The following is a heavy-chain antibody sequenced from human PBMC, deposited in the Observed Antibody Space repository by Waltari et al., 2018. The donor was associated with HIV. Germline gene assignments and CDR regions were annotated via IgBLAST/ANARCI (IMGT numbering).Heavy chain of an antibody. D-gene: IGHD3-10*01. CDR2: ICSSGSTI. CDR1: GFTFSSYE. J-gene: IGHJ3*02. CDR3: ARAFMIRGTGAFDI. V-gene: IGHV3-48*03. Sequence: EVQVVESGGGLVQPGGSLRLSCAASGFTFSSYEMNWVSQAPGKGREWFSYICSSGSTIYFGDAVKGRFTMSRDNAKNSLDLRMNSLRAEDTAVYYCARAFMIRGTGAFDIWGQGTMVTVSS.